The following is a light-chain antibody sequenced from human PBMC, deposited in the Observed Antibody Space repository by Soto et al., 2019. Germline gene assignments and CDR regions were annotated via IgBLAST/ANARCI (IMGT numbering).Light chain of an antibody. CDR2: DVS. V-gene: IGLV2-14*01. J-gene: IGLJ2*01. CDR3: TSYTSSSTLVV. CDR1: SRDVGGYNY. Sequence: QSALTQPASVSGAPGQSITISCTGTSRDVGGYNYVSWYQQHPGKAPKLMIYDVSNRPSGVSNRFSGYKSGNTASLTISGLQAEDEADYYCTSYTSSSTLVVFGGGTKPTVL.